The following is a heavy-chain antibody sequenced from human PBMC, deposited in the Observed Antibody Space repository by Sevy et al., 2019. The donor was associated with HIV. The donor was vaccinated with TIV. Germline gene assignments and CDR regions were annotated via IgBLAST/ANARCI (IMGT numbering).Heavy chain of an antibody. V-gene: IGHV3-15*01. D-gene: IGHD1-26*01. CDR1: GFSFSNAW. J-gene: IGHJ4*02. CDR2: IKSKTEGATR. CDR3: TAGVGASDFDY. Sequence: GGSLRLSCAASGFSFSNAWMSWVRQAPGKGLEWVGRIKSKTEGATRDFAEPVKGRILISRDDSRNTVYLQMNSLKTEDTAVYYCTAGVGASDFDYWGQGTLVTVSS.